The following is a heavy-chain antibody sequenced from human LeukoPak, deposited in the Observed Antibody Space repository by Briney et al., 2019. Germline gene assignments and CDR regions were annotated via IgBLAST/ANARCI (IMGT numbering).Heavy chain of an antibody. D-gene: IGHD1-26*01. CDR2: INPNIGGS. CDR3: ARDPRGNYYADY. CDR1: GYTFTGYY. J-gene: IGHJ4*01. Sequence: GASVKVSCKASGYTFTGYYLHWVRQAPGQGLEWMGSINPNIGGSNYAQRFQGRVTLTRDTSINTAYMELSRLTSDDTAVYYCARDPRGNYYADYWGQGTLVTVSS. V-gene: IGHV1-2*02.